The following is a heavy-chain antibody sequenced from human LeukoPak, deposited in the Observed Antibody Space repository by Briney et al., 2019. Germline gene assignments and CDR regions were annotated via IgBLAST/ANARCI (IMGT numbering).Heavy chain of an antibody. CDR2: IYYSGST. CDR1: GGSISSGDYY. Sequence: SGTLSLTCTVSGGSISSGDYYWSWIRQPPGKGLEWIGYIYYSGSTNYNPSLKSRVTISVDTSKNQFSLKLSSVTAADTAVYYCARDSAGRTLDAFDIWGQGTMVTVSS. V-gene: IGHV4-61*08. CDR3: ARDSAGRTLDAFDI. D-gene: IGHD1-14*01. J-gene: IGHJ3*02.